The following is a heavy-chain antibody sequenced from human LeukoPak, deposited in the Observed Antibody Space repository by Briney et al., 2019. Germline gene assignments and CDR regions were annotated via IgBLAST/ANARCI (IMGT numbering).Heavy chain of an antibody. CDR3: AREVGATTQRFDY. V-gene: IGHV3-30*03. D-gene: IGHD1-26*01. J-gene: IGHJ4*02. CDR1: EFTFSSYG. CDR2: ISYDGSNK. Sequence: GGSLRLSCAASEFTFSSYGMHWVRQAPGEGLEWVAVISYDGSNKYYADSVKGRFIISRDNSKNTLYLQMNSLRAEDTAVYCCAREVGATTQRFDYWGQGTLVTVSS.